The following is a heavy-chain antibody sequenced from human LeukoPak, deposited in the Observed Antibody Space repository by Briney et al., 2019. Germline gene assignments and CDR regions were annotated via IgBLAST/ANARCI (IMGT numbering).Heavy chain of an antibody. CDR2: IDTSGNT. Sequence: KPSETLSLTCSVSGGSISSDYWSWIRQPAGKGLEWIGRIDTSGNTNYKPSLKSRVTMSVDTSKNQFSLKLSSVTAADTAVYYCARVSSSWYQDWYFDLWGRGTLVTVSS. CDR3: ARVSSSWYQDWYFDL. V-gene: IGHV4-4*07. CDR1: GGSISSDY. D-gene: IGHD6-13*01. J-gene: IGHJ2*01.